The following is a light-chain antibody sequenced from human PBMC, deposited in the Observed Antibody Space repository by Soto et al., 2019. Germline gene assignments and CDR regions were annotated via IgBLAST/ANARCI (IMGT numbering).Light chain of an antibody. CDR1: QSISSY. V-gene: IGKV1-39*01. CDR2: AAS. CDR3: QQYNIYPFT. Sequence: DIQMTQSPSSLSASVGDRVTITCRASQSISSYLIWHQQKPGKAPNLLIYAASSLQSGVPSRFSGSGSGTDFTLTISSLQPEDFATYYCQQYNIYPFTFGPGTKVDVK. J-gene: IGKJ3*01.